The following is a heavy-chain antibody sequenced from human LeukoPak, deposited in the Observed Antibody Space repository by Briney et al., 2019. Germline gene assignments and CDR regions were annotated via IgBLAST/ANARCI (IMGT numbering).Heavy chain of an antibody. CDR1: GGTFSSYA. Sequence: ASVKVSCKASGGTFSSYAISWVRQAPGQGLEWMGGIIPIFGTANYAQKFQGRVTITADESTSTAYMELSSLRSEDTAVYYCARDSFGVRGWFDPWGQGTLVTVSS. CDR3: ARDSFGVRGWFDP. J-gene: IGHJ5*02. D-gene: IGHD3-10*01. CDR2: IIPIFGTA. V-gene: IGHV1-69*13.